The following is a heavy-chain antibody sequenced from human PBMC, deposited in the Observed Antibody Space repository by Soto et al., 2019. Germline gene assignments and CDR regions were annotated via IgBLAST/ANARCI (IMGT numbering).Heavy chain of an antibody. CDR2: IYYSGST. V-gene: IGHV4-59*01. Sequence: PSETLSLTCTVSGGSISSYYWSWIRQPPGKGLEWIGYIYYSGSTNYNPSLKSRVTISVDTSKNQFSLKLSSVTAADTAVYYCARGGSYYYYYGVDVWGQGTTVTVSS. CDR3: ARGGSYYYYYGVDV. CDR1: GGSISSYY. D-gene: IGHD3-16*01. J-gene: IGHJ6*02.